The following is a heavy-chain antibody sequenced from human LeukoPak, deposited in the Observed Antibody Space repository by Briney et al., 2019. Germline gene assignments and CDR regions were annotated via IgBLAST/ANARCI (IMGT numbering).Heavy chain of an antibody. CDR2: ISWNSGSI. J-gene: IGHJ3*02. Sequence: GGSLRLSCAASGFTFDDYAMPWVRQAPGKGLEWVSGISWNSGSIGYADSVKGRFTISRDNAKNSLYLQMNSLRAEDTALYYCAKGDYGDSRRAFDIWGQGTMVTVPS. V-gene: IGHV3-9*01. D-gene: IGHD4-17*01. CDR1: GFTFDDYA. CDR3: AKGDYGDSRRAFDI.